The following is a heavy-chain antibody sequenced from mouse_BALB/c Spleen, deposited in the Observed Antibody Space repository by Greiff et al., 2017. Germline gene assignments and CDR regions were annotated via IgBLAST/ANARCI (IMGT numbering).Heavy chain of an antibody. J-gene: IGHJ2*01. Sequence: EVQLVESGPGLVKPSQSLSLTCTVTGYSITSDYAWNWIRQFPGNKLEWMGYISYSGSTSYNPSLKSRISITRDTSKNQFFLQLNSVTTEDTATYYCASPHYDLDYWGQGTTLTVSS. CDR3: ASPHYDLDY. CDR1: GYSITSDYA. CDR2: ISYSGST. V-gene: IGHV3-2*02. D-gene: IGHD2-4*01.